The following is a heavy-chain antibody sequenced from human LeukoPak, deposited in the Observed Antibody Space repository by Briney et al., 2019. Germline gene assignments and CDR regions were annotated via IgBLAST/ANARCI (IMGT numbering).Heavy chain of an antibody. CDR1: GGSISSYY. J-gene: IGHJ2*01. CDR2: IYYSGST. V-gene: IGHV4-59*01. CDR3: ARGLSYWYFDL. D-gene: IGHD4/OR15-4a*01. Sequence: SETLSLTCTVSGGSISSYYWSWIRQPPGKGLEWIGYIYYSGSTSYNPSLKSRVTISVDTPKNQFSLKVSSVTAADTAVYYCARGLSYWYFDLWGRGTLVTVSS.